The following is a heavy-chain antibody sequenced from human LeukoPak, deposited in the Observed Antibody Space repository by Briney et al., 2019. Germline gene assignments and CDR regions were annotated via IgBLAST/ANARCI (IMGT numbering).Heavy chain of an antibody. D-gene: IGHD6-19*01. V-gene: IGHV3-64*01. CDR1: GFTFSDST. J-gene: IGHJ5*02. Sequence: GGSLRLSCAASGFTFSDSTIHWVRQAPGKGLEFVSSIHSNGISTYYGNSVKGRFTVSRDNSKNTVYLQMGSLREEDMAVYYCARTQQWLATGGWYWFDTWGQGTLVTVSS. CDR3: ARTQQWLATGGWYWFDT. CDR2: IHSNGIST.